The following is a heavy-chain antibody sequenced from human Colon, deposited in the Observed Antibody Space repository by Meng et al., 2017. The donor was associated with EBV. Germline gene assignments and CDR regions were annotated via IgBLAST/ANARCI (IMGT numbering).Heavy chain of an antibody. CDR1: ARSHIGYD. Sequence: LVEPSYALSLTVGGRARSHIGYDSSWIRHFPGRSLEFIGDINHSGSANYNPSLRSRVTISVDTSKNQIFLNLHSVTAADTAVYHCARTFGYCSNNNCPRTLGYWGQGTLVTVSS. D-gene: IGHD2-2*03. V-gene: IGHV4-34*01. CDR2: INHSGSA. J-gene: IGHJ4*02. CDR3: ARTFGYCSNNNCPRTLGY.